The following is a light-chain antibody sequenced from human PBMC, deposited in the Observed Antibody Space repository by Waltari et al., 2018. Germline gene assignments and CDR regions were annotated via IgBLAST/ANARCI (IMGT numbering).Light chain of an antibody. J-gene: IGLJ3*02. V-gene: IGLV2-14*03. CDR3: SSYTTRDTWL. CDR1: NSDIGVHNY. Sequence: QSALTQPASVSGSPGQSITISCTGTNSDIGVHNYVSWYQQHPGKAPKLILYGVSKRPAGVSILFSGSKADNTASLTISGVQAGDEADYYCSSYTTRDTWLFGGGTKVTVL. CDR2: GVS.